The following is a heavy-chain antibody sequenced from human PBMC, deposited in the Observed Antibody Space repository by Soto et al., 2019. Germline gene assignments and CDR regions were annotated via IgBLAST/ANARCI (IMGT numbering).Heavy chain of an antibody. J-gene: IGHJ5*02. CDR3: VRDVPAAGTDWFDP. Sequence: ETLSLTCTVSGGSINNYWWSWIRQAADKRLEWIGRLHSTGATNYNPSLRSRVTMSVDKSKNQFSLNLASVTAADTAVYYCVRDVPAAGTDWFDPWGQGTLVTVSS. D-gene: IGHD6-13*01. CDR1: GGSINNYW. V-gene: IGHV4-4*07. CDR2: LHSTGAT.